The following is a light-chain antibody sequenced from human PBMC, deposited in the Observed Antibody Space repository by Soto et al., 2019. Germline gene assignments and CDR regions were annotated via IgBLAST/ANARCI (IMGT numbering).Light chain of an antibody. V-gene: IGKV1-27*01. CDR1: LTISNY. Sequence: DIQMTQEPSYLSASVGDRVTITCLASLTISNYSAWYQEKPGKIPNLLIYAASTLQAGVPSRFSGSGSTTEFTLTISSLPPEDFATYYCLQHNTFPWTFGQGTQLDIK. J-gene: IGKJ1*01. CDR3: LQHNTFPWT. CDR2: AAS.